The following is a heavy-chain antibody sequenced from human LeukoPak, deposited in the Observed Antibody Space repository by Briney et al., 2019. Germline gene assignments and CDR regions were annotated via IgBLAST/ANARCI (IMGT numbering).Heavy chain of an antibody. D-gene: IGHD3-22*01. CDR3: ARNRRSYDSSGYQNYFAY. CDR1: GGSITSGAYY. V-gene: IGHV4-39*01. Sequence: SETLSLTCTVSGGSITSGAYYWGWIRQPPGKGLECIGSINYSGSTYSNPSLKSRVTISVDTSKNQFSLKLISVTAADTAVYYCARNRRSYDSSGYQNYFAYWGQGTLVIVSS. CDR2: INYSGST. J-gene: IGHJ4*02.